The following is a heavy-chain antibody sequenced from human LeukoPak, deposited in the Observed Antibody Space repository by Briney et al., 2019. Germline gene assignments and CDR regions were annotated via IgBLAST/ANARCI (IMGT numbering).Heavy chain of an antibody. Sequence: GGSLRLSCAASGFTFSSYSMNWVRQAPGKGLEWVSSISSSSSYIYYADSVKGRFTISRDNAKSSLHVQMNSLRAEDTAVYYCAREVAVAGIDYYYYMDVWGKGTTVTVSS. J-gene: IGHJ6*03. CDR1: GFTFSSYS. CDR3: AREVAVAGIDYYYYMDV. V-gene: IGHV3-21*01. CDR2: ISSSSSYI. D-gene: IGHD6-19*01.